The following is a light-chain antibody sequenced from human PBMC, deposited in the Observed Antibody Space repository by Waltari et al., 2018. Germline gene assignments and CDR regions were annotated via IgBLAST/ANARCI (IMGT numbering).Light chain of an antibody. V-gene: IGLV1-40*01. CDR1: RSNLGADYD. CDR2: GNN. J-gene: IGLJ1*01. CDR3: QSYDSSLSDSYV. Sequence: QSVLTQPPSVSGAPGQRVTISCTGSRSNLGADYDVHWYQPLPGTAPKLLIYGNNNRPSGVPDRFSGSKSGTSASLAITGLQAEDEADYFCQSYDSSLSDSYVFGTGTKVTVL.